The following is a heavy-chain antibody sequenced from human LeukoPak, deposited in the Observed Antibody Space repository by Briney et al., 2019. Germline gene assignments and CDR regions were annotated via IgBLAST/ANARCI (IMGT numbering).Heavy chain of an antibody. CDR1: GFTFGDYA. CDR3: TRDRARWLQLSTAPDY. V-gene: IGHV3-49*03. D-gene: IGHD5-24*01. J-gene: IGHJ4*02. Sequence: GGSLRLSCTASGFTFGDYAMSWFRPAPGKGLEWVGFIRSKAYGGTTEYAASVKGRFTISRDDSKSIAYLQMNSLKTEDTAVYYCTRDRARWLQLSTAPDYWGQGTLVTVSS. CDR2: IRSKAYGGTT.